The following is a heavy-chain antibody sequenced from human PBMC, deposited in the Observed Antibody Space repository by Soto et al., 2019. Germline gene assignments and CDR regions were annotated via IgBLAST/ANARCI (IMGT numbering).Heavy chain of an antibody. CDR2: IYYSGST. V-gene: IGHV4-59*01. D-gene: IGHD3-10*01. Sequence: LSLTCTVSGGSISGYYWSLIRQPPGKGLEWIGYIYYSGSTNYNPSLKSRVTISVDTSKNQFSLKLSSVTAADTAVYYCARGGPEPFDYWGQGTLVTVSS. J-gene: IGHJ4*02. CDR3: ARGGPEPFDY. CDR1: GGSISGYY.